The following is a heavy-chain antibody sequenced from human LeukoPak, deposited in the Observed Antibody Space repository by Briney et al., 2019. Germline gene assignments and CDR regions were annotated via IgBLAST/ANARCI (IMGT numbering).Heavy chain of an antibody. CDR3: ARESQGDCSGGSCYSYGMDV. D-gene: IGHD2-15*01. CDR2: IYSGGST. J-gene: IGHJ6*04. Sequence: SGGSLRLSCAASGFTVSSNYMSWVRQAPGKGLEWESVIYSGGSTYYADSVKGRFTISRDNSKNTLYLQMNSLRAEETAVYYCARESQGDCSGGSCYSYGMDVWGKGTTVTVSS. V-gene: IGHV3-53*01. CDR1: GFTVSSNY.